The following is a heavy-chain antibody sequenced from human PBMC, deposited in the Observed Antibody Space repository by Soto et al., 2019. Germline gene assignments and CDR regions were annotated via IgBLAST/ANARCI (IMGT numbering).Heavy chain of an antibody. V-gene: IGHV4-34*01. J-gene: IGHJ4*02. CDR3: ARARIVVAGTIVDY. CDR1: GGSFSGYF. Sequence: SETLSLTCGVYGGSFSGYFRSWIRQPPGKGLEWIGEINQSGSTNYNPSLKSRATISVDTSKNQFSLKLSSVTAADTAVYYCARARIVVAGTIVDYWGQGTLVTVSS. D-gene: IGHD6-19*01. CDR2: INQSGST.